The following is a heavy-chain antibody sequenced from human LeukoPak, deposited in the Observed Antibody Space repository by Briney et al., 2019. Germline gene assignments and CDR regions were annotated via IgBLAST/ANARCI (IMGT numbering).Heavy chain of an antibody. CDR3: AKDLSSAITSALVLDV. J-gene: IGHJ6*02. D-gene: IGHD3-22*01. V-gene: IGHV3-30*18. CDR2: ISYDGSNK. CDR1: GFTFSSYG. Sequence: GRSLRLSCAASGFTFSSYGMHWVRQAPGKGLEWVAVISYDGSNKYYADSVKGRFTISRDNSKITLYLQMNSLRAEDTAVYYCAKDLSSAITSALVLDVWGQGTTVIVSS.